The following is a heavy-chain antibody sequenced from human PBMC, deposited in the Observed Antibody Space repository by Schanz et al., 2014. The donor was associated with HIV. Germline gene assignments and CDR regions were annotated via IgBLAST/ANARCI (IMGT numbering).Heavy chain of an antibody. V-gene: IGHV3-33*03. CDR3: AKSRGDSWPYGMDV. J-gene: IGHJ6*02. CDR1: GFTFSSNG. D-gene: IGHD4-17*01. CDR2: ISYDGSNK. Sequence: QVQLVESGGGVVQPGRSLRLSCAASGFTFSSNGMHWVRQAPGKGLEWVAIISYDGSNKDYADSVKGRFTISRDKSKSTLYLQMNSLRAEDTAVYYCAKSRGDSWPYGMDVWGQGTTVTVSS.